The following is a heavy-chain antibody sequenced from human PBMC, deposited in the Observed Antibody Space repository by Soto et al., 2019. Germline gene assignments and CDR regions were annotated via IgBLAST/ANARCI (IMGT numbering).Heavy chain of an antibody. J-gene: IGHJ5*02. Sequence: QLQLQESGPGLVKPSETLSLTCTVSGGSISSSSYYWGWIRQPPGKGLEWIGSIYYSGSTYYNPSLKSRVTISVDTSKNHFSLKLSSVTAADTAVYYCASTRYCSGGSCWFDPWGQGTLVTVSS. CDR1: GGSISSSSYY. D-gene: IGHD2-15*01. CDR2: IYYSGST. CDR3: ASTRYCSGGSCWFDP. V-gene: IGHV4-39*01.